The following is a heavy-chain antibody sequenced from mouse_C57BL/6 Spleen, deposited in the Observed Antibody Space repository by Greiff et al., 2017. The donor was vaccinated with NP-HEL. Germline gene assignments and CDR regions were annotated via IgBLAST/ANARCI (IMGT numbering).Heavy chain of an antibody. V-gene: IGHV14-2*01. CDR3: ARAYGSSLYDFDY. CDR2: IDPEDGET. CDR1: GFNIKDYY. D-gene: IGHD1-1*01. J-gene: IGHJ2*01. Sequence: VQLQQSGAELVKPGASVKLSCTASGFNIKDYYMHWVKQRTEQGLEWIGRIDPEDGETKYAPKFPGKATITADTSANTAYLQRSSLTSEDTAVYYCARAYGSSLYDFDYWGQGTTLTVSS.